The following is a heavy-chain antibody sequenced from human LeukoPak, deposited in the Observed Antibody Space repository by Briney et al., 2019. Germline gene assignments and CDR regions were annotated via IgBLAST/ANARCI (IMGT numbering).Heavy chain of an antibody. Sequence: SETLSLTCTVSGGSIGSYYWSWIRQPAGKGLEWIGRIYTSGSTNYNPSLKSRVTMSVDTSKNQFSLKLSSVTAADTAVYYCARDLKEVLWFGESARFDPWGQGTLVTVSS. CDR1: GGSIGSYY. CDR2: IYTSGST. V-gene: IGHV4-4*07. D-gene: IGHD3-10*01. J-gene: IGHJ5*02. CDR3: ARDLKEVLWFGESARFDP.